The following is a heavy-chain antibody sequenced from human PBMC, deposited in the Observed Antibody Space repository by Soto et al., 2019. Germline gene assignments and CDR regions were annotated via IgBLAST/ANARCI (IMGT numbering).Heavy chain of an antibody. V-gene: IGHV3-23*01. Sequence: GGSLRLSCAASGFTFSSYAMSWVRQAPGKGLEWVSAISGSGGSTYYADSVKGRFTISRDNSKNTLYLQMNSLRAEDTAVYYCAKDRMAVAGTGGRHNWFDPWGQGTLVTVSS. CDR2: ISGSGGST. D-gene: IGHD6-19*01. CDR1: GFTFSSYA. CDR3: AKDRMAVAGTGGRHNWFDP. J-gene: IGHJ5*02.